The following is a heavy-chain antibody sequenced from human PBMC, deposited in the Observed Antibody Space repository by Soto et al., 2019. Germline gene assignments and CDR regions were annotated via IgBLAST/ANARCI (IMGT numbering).Heavy chain of an antibody. V-gene: IGHV3-30*18. CDR2: ISYDGSNK. Sequence: HPGGSLRLSCAASGFTFSSYGMHWVRQAPGKGLEWVAVISYDGSNKYYADSVKGRFTISRDNSKNTLYLQMNSLRAEDTAVYYCAKDGTQSRRALDYWGQGTLVTVSS. CDR3: AKDGTQSRRALDY. CDR1: GFTFSSYG. J-gene: IGHJ4*02. D-gene: IGHD6-13*01.